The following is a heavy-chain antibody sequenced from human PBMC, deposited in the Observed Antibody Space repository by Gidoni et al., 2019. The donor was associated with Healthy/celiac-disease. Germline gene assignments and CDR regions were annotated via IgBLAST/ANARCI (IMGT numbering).Heavy chain of an antibody. V-gene: IGHV3-9*01. D-gene: IGHD3-3*01. CDR3: AKDKASRRFLEWSKYYYYYYGMDV. CDR1: GFTFDAYA. Sequence: QLVESGGGLVQPGRSLRLSCAASGFTFDAYAMHWVRQAPGKGLEWVSGISWNSGSIGYADSVKGRFTISRDNAKNSLYLQMNSRRAEDTALYYCAKDKASRRFLEWSKYYYYYYGMDVWGQGTTVTVSS. J-gene: IGHJ6*02. CDR2: ISWNSGSI.